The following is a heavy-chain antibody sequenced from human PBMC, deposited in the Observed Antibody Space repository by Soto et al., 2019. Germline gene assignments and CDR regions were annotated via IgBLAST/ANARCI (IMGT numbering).Heavy chain of an antibody. CDR2: ILYSGTT. Sequence: QLQLQESGPGLVKSSETLSLTCTVSGGSISKSNYFWGWIRKAPGSGLEWIASILYSGTTSYNSSLKSRVAISVDTSKNQFALELNSVTAADTAVYYCARLVWCNGDSDYWGQGTLVTVSS. J-gene: IGHJ4*02. D-gene: IGHD2-8*02. V-gene: IGHV4-39*01. CDR1: GGSISKSNYF. CDR3: ARLVWCNGDSDY.